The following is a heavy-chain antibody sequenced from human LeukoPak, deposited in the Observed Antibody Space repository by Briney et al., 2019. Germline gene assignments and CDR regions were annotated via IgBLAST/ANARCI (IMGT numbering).Heavy chain of an antibody. V-gene: IGHV3-33*06. Sequence: GRSLRLSCAASGFTFSSYGMHWVRQAPGKGLEWVAVIWYDGSNKYYADSVQGRFTISRDNSQNTLFLQMNSLRAEDTAVYYCAKNYEIRKGFDSWGQGTLVTVSS. CDR3: AKNYEIRKGFDS. J-gene: IGHJ4*02. CDR1: GFTFSSYG. D-gene: IGHD3-16*01. CDR2: IWYDGSNK.